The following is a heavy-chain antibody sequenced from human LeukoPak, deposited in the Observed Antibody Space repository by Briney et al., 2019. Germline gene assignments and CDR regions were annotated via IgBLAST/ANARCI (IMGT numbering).Heavy chain of an antibody. D-gene: IGHD3-10*01. Sequence: ASVKVSCKASGGTFSSYAISWVRQAPGQGLEWMGRIIPILGIANYAQKFQGRVTITADKSTSTAYMELSSLRSEDTAVYYCARAYVGGYFDYWGQGTLVTASS. CDR2: IIPILGIA. V-gene: IGHV1-69*04. CDR1: GGTFSSYA. J-gene: IGHJ4*02. CDR3: ARAYVGGYFDY.